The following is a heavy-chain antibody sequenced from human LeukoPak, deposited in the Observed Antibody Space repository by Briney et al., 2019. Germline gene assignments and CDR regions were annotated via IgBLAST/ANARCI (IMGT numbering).Heavy chain of an antibody. J-gene: IGHJ4*02. Sequence: GASVGVSCKASGYTFTGYYMHWVRQAPGQGLEWMGWINPNSGGTNYAQKFQGRVTMTRDTSISTAYMELSRLRSDDTAVYYCARDVSVEMATIVYFDYWGQGTLVTVSS. V-gene: IGHV1-2*02. CDR1: GYTFTGYY. CDR3: ARDVSVEMATIVYFDY. D-gene: IGHD5-12*01. CDR2: INPNSGGT.